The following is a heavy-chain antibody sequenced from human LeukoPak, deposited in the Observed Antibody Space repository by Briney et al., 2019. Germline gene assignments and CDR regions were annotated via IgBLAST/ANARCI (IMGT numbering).Heavy chain of an antibody. V-gene: IGHV3-48*04. CDR3: ARDLTVTTFFSDHMDV. CDR1: GFTFSSYS. D-gene: IGHD4-11*01. J-gene: IGHJ6*03. Sequence: GGSLRLSCAASGFTFSSYSMNWVRQAPGKGLEWVSYISSSTSTIYYADAVKGRFTISRDNAKNSLYLQMNSLRAEDTAVYYCARDLTVTTFFSDHMDVWGKGTTVTVSS. CDR2: ISSSTSTI.